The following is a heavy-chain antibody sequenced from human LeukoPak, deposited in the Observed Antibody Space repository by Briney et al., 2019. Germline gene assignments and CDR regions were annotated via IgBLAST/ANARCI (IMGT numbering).Heavy chain of an antibody. Sequence: HTGGSLRLSCAASGFTFSSYEMNWVRQAPGKGLEWASYISSRGSTIYYADSVKGRFTISRDNAKNSLYLQMNSLRAEDTAVYYCAELGITMIGGVWGKGTTVTISS. D-gene: IGHD3-10*02. CDR2: ISSRGSTI. J-gene: IGHJ6*04. CDR3: AELGITMIGGV. V-gene: IGHV3-48*03. CDR1: GFTFSSYE.